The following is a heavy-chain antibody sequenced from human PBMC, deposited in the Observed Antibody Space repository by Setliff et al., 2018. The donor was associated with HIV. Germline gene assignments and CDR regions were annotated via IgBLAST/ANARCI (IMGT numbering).Heavy chain of an antibody. CDR3: AREDGEYTSSPRWFDP. J-gene: IGHJ5*02. Sequence: PSETLSLNCTVSGGSISRGSYYWSWIRQPAGKGLEWIGRIYTSGSIHYNPSLKSRVTISVDTSKNQFSLKVSSVNAPDTAVYFCAREDGEYTSSPRWFDPWGQGTQVTVSS. V-gene: IGHV4-61*02. D-gene: IGHD6-13*01. CDR1: GGSISRGSYY. CDR2: IYTSGSI.